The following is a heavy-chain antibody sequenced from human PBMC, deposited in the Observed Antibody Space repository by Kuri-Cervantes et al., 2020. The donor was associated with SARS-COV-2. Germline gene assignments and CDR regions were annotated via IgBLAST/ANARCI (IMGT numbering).Heavy chain of an antibody. D-gene: IGHD6-13*01. Sequence: LSGKASGGPISSSSYFGGWMRQPPGKGLEWFGSIYYSGSTYYNPYFTSRVTIAVDTSKNQFSLKLSSVTAADTAVYYCARHGLDPRSSCYLLPQIDYWGQGTLVTVSS. CDR3: ARHGLDPRSSCYLLPQIDY. J-gene: IGHJ4*02. CDR2: IYYSGST. CDR1: GGPISSSSYF. V-gene: IGHV4-39*01.